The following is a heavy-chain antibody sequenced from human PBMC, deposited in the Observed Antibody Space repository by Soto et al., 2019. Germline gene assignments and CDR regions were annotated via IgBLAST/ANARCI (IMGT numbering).Heavy chain of an antibody. CDR2: MNPNSGNT. Sequence: QVQLVQSGAEVKKPGASVKVSCKASGYTFTSYDINWVRQATGQGLEWMGWMNPNSGNTDYAQKFQGRVTMTRNTSISTAYMELSSLRSEDTAVYYCARERSAAGAGWFDPWGQGTLVTASS. CDR1: GYTFTSYD. D-gene: IGHD6-13*01. CDR3: ARERSAAGAGWFDP. J-gene: IGHJ5*02. V-gene: IGHV1-8*01.